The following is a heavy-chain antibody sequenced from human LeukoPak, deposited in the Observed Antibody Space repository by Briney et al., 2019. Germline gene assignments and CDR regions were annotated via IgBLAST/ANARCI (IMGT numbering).Heavy chain of an antibody. Sequence: GGSLRLSCAASGFTFSSYGMHWVRQAPGKGLEWVAVISYDGDNKYYADSVKGRFTISRDNSKNTLYLQMNSLRAEDTAVYYCAKGYLRYFGPGWFDCWGQGTLVTVSS. D-gene: IGHD3-9*01. J-gene: IGHJ4*02. CDR1: GFTFSSYG. CDR2: ISYDGDNK. CDR3: AKGYLRYFGPGWFDC. V-gene: IGHV3-30*18.